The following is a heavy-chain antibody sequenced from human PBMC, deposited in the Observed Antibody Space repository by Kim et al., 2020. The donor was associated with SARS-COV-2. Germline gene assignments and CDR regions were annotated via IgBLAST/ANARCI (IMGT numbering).Heavy chain of an antibody. CDR3: ARAAYYGMDV. V-gene: IGHV1-46*01. CDR2: ST. J-gene: IGHJ6*02. D-gene: IGHD6-25*01. Sequence: STSYPQKFQGRVTMTRDTSTSTVYMELSSLRSEDTAVYYCARAAYYGMDVWGQGTTVTVSS.